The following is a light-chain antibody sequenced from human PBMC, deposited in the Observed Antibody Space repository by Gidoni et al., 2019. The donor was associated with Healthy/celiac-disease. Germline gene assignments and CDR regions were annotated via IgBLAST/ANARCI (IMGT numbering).Light chain of an antibody. CDR1: SSDVGGYNY. Sequence: SALTQPPSASGSAGQSVTISCTGTSSDVGGYNYVSWYQPHPGKAPKLMIYEVSKRPSGVPDRFSGSKSGNTASLTVSGLQAEDEADYYCISYAGSNNLGVFGTGTKVTVL. J-gene: IGLJ1*01. V-gene: IGLV2-8*01. CDR2: EVS. CDR3: ISYAGSNNLGV.